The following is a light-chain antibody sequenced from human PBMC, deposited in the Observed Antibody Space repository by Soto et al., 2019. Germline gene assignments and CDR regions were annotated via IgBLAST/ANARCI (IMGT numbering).Light chain of an antibody. CDR1: QSVNTW. Sequence: DVQMTQSPSTLSASVGDRVTITCRASQSVNTWLAWFQQKPGKAPKVLIYRASNLEIGVPSMFSGSGAVTEFILTISSLQPVHFATYYCQQYSGYPWTFGQGTKVEIK. CDR2: RAS. J-gene: IGKJ1*01. CDR3: QQYSGYPWT. V-gene: IGKV1-5*03.